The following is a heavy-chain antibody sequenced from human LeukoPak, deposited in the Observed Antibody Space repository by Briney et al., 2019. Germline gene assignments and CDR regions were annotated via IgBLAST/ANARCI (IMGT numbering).Heavy chain of an antibody. CDR3: ARDNGYYYGSGSYGIDY. Sequence: GASVKVSCKASGYTFTSYYMHWVRQAPGQGLEWMGIINPSGGSTSYAQKFQGRVTMTRDMSTSTVYMELSSLRSEDTAVYYCARDNGYYYGSGSYGIDYWGQGTLVTVSS. V-gene: IGHV1-46*01. CDR1: GYTFTSYY. J-gene: IGHJ4*02. CDR2: INPSGGST. D-gene: IGHD3-10*01.